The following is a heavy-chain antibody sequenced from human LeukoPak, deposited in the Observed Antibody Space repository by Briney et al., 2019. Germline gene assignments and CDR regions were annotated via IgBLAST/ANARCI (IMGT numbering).Heavy chain of an antibody. CDR2: IWPDGSTQ. J-gene: IGHJ6*03. Sequence: GGSLRLSCTASGFPFSSYGMHWVRQAPGKGLGWVTVIWPDGSTQYYADSVKGRFTVSRDNAKNSLYLQMNSLRAEDTAVYYCAWSMDVWGKGTTVTVSS. CDR3: AWSMDV. CDR1: GFPFSSYG. V-gene: IGHV3-33*03.